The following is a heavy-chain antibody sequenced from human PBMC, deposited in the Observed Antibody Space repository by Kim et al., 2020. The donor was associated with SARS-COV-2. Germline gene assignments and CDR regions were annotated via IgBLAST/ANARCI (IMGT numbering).Heavy chain of an antibody. V-gene: IGHV1-8*01. CDR1: GYTFTSYD. D-gene: IGHD2-2*01. CDR3: ARGSPAASIFYYYYGMDV. Sequence: ASVKVSCKASGYTFTSYDINWVRQATGQGLEWMGWMNPNSGNTGYAQKFQGRVTMTRNTSISTAYMELSSLRSEDTAVYYCARGSPAASIFYYYYGMDVWGQGTTVTVSS. CDR2: MNPNSGNT. J-gene: IGHJ6*02.